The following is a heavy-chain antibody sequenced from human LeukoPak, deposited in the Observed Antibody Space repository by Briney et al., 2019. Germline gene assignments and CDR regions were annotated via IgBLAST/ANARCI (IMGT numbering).Heavy chain of an antibody. CDR2: IYYSGST. CDR1: GGSISSSSYY. J-gene: IGHJ4*02. Sequence: SETLSLTCTVSGGSISSSSYYWGWIRQPPGKGLEWIGSIYYSGSTYYNPSLKSRVTISVDTSKNQFSLKLSSVTAADTAVYYCARAPDYPSYFDYWGQGTLVTVFS. CDR3: ARAPDYPSYFDY. V-gene: IGHV4-39*07. D-gene: IGHD4-11*01.